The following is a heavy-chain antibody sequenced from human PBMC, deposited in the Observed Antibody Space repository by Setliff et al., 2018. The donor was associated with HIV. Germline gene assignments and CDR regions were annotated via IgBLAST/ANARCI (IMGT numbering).Heavy chain of an antibody. V-gene: IGHV1-69*10. J-gene: IGHJ3*02. D-gene: IGHD3-16*02. CDR1: GGTISDSG. CDR2: FLPMLGIS. Sequence: SVKVSCKASGGTISDSGISWVRQAPGQGLEWMGGFLPMLGISNYAQKFQGRVTITADESTSTVYMELSSLRSEDTAVYYCARVVITFGDIIVTPGAFDIWGPGTKVTVSS. CDR3: ARVVITFGDIIVTPGAFDI.